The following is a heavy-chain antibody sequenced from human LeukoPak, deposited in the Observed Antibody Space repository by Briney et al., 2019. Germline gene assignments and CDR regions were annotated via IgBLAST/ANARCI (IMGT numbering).Heavy chain of an antibody. CDR1: GFTFSSYE. V-gene: IGHV3-48*03. CDR2: ISSSGSTI. J-gene: IGHJ6*04. CDR3: AELGITMIGGV. D-gene: IGHD3-10*02. Sequence: GGSLRLSCAASGFTFSSYEMNWVRQAPGKGLEWVSYISSSGSTIYYADSVKGRFTISRDNAKSSLYLQMNSLRAEDTAVYYCAELGITMIGGVWGKGTTVTVSS.